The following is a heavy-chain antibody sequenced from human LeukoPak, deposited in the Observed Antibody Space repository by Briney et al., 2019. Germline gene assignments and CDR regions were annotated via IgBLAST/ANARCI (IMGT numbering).Heavy chain of an antibody. D-gene: IGHD3-3*01. V-gene: IGHV1-2*02. CDR2: INPNSGGT. CDR1: GYTFTGYY. J-gene: IGHJ5*02. Sequence: ASVKVSCKASGYTFTGYYMHWVRQAPGQGLEWMGWINPNSGGTNYAQKFQGRVTMTRDTSISTAYMELSRLRSDDTAVYYCARDGALRFLEWHNWFDPWGQGTLVTVSS. CDR3: ARDGALRFLEWHNWFDP.